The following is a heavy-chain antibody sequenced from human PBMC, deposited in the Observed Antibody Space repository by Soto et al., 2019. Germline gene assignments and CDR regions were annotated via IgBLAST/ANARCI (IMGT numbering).Heavy chain of an antibody. V-gene: IGHV4-39*01. CDR1: GGSISSSSYY. D-gene: IGHD3-10*01. Sequence: QLQLQESGPGLVKPSETLSLTCTVSGGSISSSSYYWGWIRQPPGKGLEWIGSIYYSGSTYYNPSLKSRVTISVDTSKNQFSLKLSSVTAADTAVYYCARLGYTGSGSYGYWGQGTLVTVSS. CDR3: ARLGYTGSGSYGY. J-gene: IGHJ4*02. CDR2: IYYSGST.